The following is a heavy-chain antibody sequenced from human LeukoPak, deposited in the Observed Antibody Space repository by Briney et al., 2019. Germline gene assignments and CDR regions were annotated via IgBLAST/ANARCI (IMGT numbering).Heavy chain of an antibody. CDR3: ARLTYYYDSSLDY. CDR2: ISSSGSTI. J-gene: IGHJ4*02. CDR1: GFTFSSHE. Sequence: GGSLRLSCAASGFTFSSHEMNWVRQAPGKGLEWVSYISSSGSTIYYADSVKGRFTISRDNAKNSLYLQMNSLRAEDTAVYYCARLTYYYDSSLDYWGQGTLVTVSS. D-gene: IGHD3-22*01. V-gene: IGHV3-48*03.